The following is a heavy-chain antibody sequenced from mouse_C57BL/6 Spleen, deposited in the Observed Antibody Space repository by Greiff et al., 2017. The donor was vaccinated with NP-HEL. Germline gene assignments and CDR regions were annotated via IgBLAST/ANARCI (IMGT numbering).Heavy chain of an antibody. J-gene: IGHJ4*01. CDR3: ARTLPLYAMDY. V-gene: IGHV1-80*01. CDR1: GYAFSSYW. Sequence: VKLQQSGAELVKPGASVKISCKASGYAFSSYWMNWVKQRPGKGLEWIGQIYPGDGDTNYNGKFKGKATLTADKSSSTAYMQLSSLTSEDSAVYFCARTLPLYAMDYWGQGTSVTVSS. CDR2: IYPGDGDT. D-gene: IGHD5-5*01.